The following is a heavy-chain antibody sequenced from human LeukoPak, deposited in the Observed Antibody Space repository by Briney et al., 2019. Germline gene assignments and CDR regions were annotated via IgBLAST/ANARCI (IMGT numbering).Heavy chain of an antibody. D-gene: IGHD6-13*01. CDR3: ARQEQQLNWFDP. J-gene: IGHJ5*02. Sequence: SETLSLTCTVSGDSISTSYWSWIRQPPGKGLEWIGHIYYSGSTNYNPSLKSRVTISVDTSKNQFSLKLSSVTAADTAVYYCARQEQQLNWFDPWGQGTLVTVSS. V-gene: IGHV4-59*08. CDR1: GDSISTSY. CDR2: IYYSGST.